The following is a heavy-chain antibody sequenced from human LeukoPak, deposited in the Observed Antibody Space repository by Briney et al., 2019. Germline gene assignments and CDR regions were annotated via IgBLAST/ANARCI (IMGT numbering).Heavy chain of an antibody. CDR1: GFTFSSYW. J-gene: IGHJ6*03. D-gene: IGHD1-26*01. CDR2: IKKDGSEK. Sequence: GGSLRLSCAASGFTFSSYWMSWVRQAPGKGLEWVANIKKDGSEKYYLDSVRGRFTISRDNAKNSLYLQMNSLRAEDTAVYYCARNSGSYGYYMDVWGKGTTVTISS. V-gene: IGHV3-7*01. CDR3: ARNSGSYGYYMDV.